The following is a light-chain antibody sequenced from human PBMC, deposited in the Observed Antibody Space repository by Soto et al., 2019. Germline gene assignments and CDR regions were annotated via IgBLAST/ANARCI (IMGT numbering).Light chain of an antibody. V-gene: IGKV1-5*03. CDR2: KAS. CDR3: QQYSSYSPET. J-gene: IGKJ1*01. CDR1: QSISVW. Sequence: DSPLTHSPSTLSASIVYRLTIXSRANQSISVWLAWYQQKPGKAPKVLIYKASRLESGVPSRFSGSGSGTEFTLTISSLQPDDFATYYCQQYSSYSPETFGQGTKVDIK.